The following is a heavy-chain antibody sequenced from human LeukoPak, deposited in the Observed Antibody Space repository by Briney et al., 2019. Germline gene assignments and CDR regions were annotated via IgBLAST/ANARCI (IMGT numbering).Heavy chain of an antibody. CDR1: GYIFKDYA. V-gene: IGHV1-3*01. CDR2: IAAGSGDT. Sequence: ASVKVSRKASGYIFKDYAFHWVRQAPGQGLEWMGWIAAGSGDTRYSRELQDRITITRDTSATTAYMELSSLISEDTAVYYCARDSWVTTNYFDFWGQGTLVTVSS. D-gene: IGHD2-21*02. CDR3: ARDSWVTTNYFDF. J-gene: IGHJ4*02.